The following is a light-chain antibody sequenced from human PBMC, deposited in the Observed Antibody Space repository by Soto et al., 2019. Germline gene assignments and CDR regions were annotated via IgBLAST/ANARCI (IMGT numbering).Light chain of an antibody. J-gene: IGLJ3*02. CDR2: SDN. V-gene: IGLV1-44*01. Sequence: QPVLTQPPSASGTPGQRVTISCSGSNSNIGSHTVNWYQQLPGTAPRLLIYSDNQRPSGVPDRFSGSKSGTSASLAISGLQSEDEADYYCATWDDSLNAWVFAGGTKVTVL. CDR1: NSNIGSHT. CDR3: ATWDDSLNAWV.